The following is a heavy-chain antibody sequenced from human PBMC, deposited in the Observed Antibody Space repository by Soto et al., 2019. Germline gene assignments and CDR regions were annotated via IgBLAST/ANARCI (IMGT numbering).Heavy chain of an antibody. V-gene: IGHV1-18*01. J-gene: IGHJ6*02. Sequence: QVQLVQSGAEVKKPGASVKVSCKASGYTFTRSGISWVRQAPGQGLGWMGWISTYNGDTNYAQTFQGRVTMTTDTSTSTVPMEVRSLRSDDTAVYYCAREGVAPYCSYGMDVWGQGTPVTVSS. CDR2: ISTYNGDT. D-gene: IGHD2-21*01. CDR3: AREGVAPYCSYGMDV. CDR1: GYTFTRSG.